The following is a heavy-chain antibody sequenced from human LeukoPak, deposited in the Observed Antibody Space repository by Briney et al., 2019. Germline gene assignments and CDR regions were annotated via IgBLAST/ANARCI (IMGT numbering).Heavy chain of an antibody. J-gene: IGHJ4*02. CDR2: ISWDGGST. D-gene: IGHD3-10*01. CDR1: GFTFDDYA. Sequence: GGSLRLSCAASGFTFDDYAMHWVRQAPGKGLEWVSFISWDGGSTYYADSVKGRFTISRDNSKNSLYLQMNSLRAEDTALYYCAKDMAAYYYSSGNIDYWGQGTLVTVSS. CDR3: AKDMAAYYYSSGNIDY. V-gene: IGHV3-43D*03.